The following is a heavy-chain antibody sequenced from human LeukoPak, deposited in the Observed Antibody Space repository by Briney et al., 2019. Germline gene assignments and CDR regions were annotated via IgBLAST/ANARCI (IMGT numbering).Heavy chain of an antibody. J-gene: IGHJ4*02. V-gene: IGHV4-59*01. Sequence: SETLSLTCTVSGGSINSYYWSWIRQPPGKGLEWIGYVSYSGSTNYNPSPKSRVTISVDTSKNLFFLKLTSVTAADTALYYCARGNANWGQGTLVTVSS. CDR1: GGSINSYY. CDR3: ARGNAN. CDR2: VSYSGST.